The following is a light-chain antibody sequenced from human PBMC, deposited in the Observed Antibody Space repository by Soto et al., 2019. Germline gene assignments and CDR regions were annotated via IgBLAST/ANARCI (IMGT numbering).Light chain of an antibody. CDR2: KAS. CDR1: QSISSW. V-gene: IGKV1-5*03. J-gene: IGKJ1*01. CDR3: QQYNSYSPT. Sequence: DIQMTQSPSTLSASVGDRVTITCRASQSISSWLAWYQQKPGKAPKLLIYKASSLESGVPSRFCGSGSVTEFTLTISSLQPDDLATYSCQQYNSYSPTFGQGTKVEIK.